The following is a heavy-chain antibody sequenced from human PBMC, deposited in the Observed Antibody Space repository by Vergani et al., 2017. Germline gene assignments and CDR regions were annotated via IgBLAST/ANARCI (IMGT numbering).Heavy chain of an antibody. D-gene: IGHD3-9*01. J-gene: IGHJ4*02. CDR1: GFTFSDYY. CDR2: ISSSGSTI. Sequence: QVQLVESGGGLVKPGGSLRLSCAASGFTFSDYYMSWIRQAPGKGLEWVSYISSSGSTIYYADSVKGRFTISRDNAKNSLYLQMNSLRAEDTAVYYCASPVRYFDWLFPLLDYWGQGTLVTVSS. CDR3: ASPVRYFDWLFPLLDY. V-gene: IGHV3-11*01.